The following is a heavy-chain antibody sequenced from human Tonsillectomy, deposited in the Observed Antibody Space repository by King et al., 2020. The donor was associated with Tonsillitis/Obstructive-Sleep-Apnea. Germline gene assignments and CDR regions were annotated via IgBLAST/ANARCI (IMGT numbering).Heavy chain of an antibody. CDR3: SGGWAYCSGGSCYPRRDMDV. Sequence: PLQESGPGLVKPSETLSLTCTVSGGSVSSGSYYWSWIRQPPGKGLEWIGYIYYSGSTNYNPSLKSRVTISVDTSKNQFFLKLSSVTAADTAVYYWSGGWAYCSGGSCYPRRDMDVWGKGTTVTVSS. CDR2: IYYSGST. CDR1: GGSVSSGSYY. D-gene: IGHD2-15*01. J-gene: IGHJ6*03. V-gene: IGHV4-61*01.